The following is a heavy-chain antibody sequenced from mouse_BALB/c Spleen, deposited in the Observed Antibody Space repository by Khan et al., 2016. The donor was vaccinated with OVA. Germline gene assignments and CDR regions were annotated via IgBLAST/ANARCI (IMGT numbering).Heavy chain of an antibody. D-gene: IGHD1-3*01. CDR2: INPSDGGT. CDR3: TRGGFSSFAY. V-gene: IGHV1S81*02. Sequence: QVQLQQSGAELVKPGASVKLSCKASGYTFTSYYMYWVKQRPGQGIEWIGEINPSDGGTNFNEKFKTKATLTVERAASTTYMQLSSLTSEDSAVYYCTRGGFSSFAYWGQGTLVTVSA. J-gene: IGHJ3*01. CDR1: GYTFTSYY.